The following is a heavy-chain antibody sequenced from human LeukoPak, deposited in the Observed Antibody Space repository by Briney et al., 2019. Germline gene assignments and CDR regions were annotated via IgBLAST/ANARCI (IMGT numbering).Heavy chain of an antibody. CDR1: GFTPTTYW. J-gene: IGHJ4*02. CDR3: ARDRVGGFDY. D-gene: IGHD3-10*01. Sequence: PGGSLRLSCAPSGFTPTTYWMGAVPQAPGKGLVWVSRISGDGSVTSYADSVKGRFTISRDNAENTLYLQMNSLRGEDTAVYYCARDRVGGFDYWGQGTLVTVSS. CDR2: ISGDGSVT. V-gene: IGHV3-74*01.